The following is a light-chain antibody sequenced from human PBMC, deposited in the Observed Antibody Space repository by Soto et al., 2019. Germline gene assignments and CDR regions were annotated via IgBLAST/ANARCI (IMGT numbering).Light chain of an antibody. CDR1: SSNIGGNS. J-gene: IGLJ1*01. Sequence: QSALTQPPSVSAAPGQKVTISCSGSSSNIGGNSVSWYQQLPGTAPKLLIYDDNKRPSGIPDRFSGSKSGTSATLGITGFQTGDEADYYCGSWDSSLHNDVFGTGTKVTVL. CDR2: DDN. V-gene: IGLV1-51*01. CDR3: GSWDSSLHNDV.